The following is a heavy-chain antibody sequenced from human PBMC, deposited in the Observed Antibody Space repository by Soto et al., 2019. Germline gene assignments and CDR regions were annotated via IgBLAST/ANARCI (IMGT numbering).Heavy chain of an antibody. V-gene: IGHV1-2*02. CDR2: VNPNSGGT. D-gene: IGHD2-2*01. Sequence: GASVKVSCKASGYTFTGYYMHWVRQAPGQGLEWMGWVNPNSGGTNYAQKFQGRVSITADESTKTAYLELSSLTSEDTAVYYCARAYASNKYWFDSWGQGTLVTVSS. J-gene: IGHJ5*01. CDR1: GYTFTGYY. CDR3: ARAYASNKYWFDS.